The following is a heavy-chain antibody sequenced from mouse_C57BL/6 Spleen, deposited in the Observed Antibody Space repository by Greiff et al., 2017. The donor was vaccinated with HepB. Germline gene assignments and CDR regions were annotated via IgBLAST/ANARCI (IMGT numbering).Heavy chain of an antibody. D-gene: IGHD2-4*01. CDR2: ISSGGSYT. V-gene: IGHV5-6*01. CDR3: STMITTRYFDY. J-gene: IGHJ2*01. Sequence: EVQRVESGGDLVKPGGSLKLSCAASGFTFSSYGMSWVRQTPDKRLEWVATISSGGSYTYYPDSVKGRFTISRDNAKNTLYLQMSSLKSEDTAMYYCSTMITTRYFDYWGQGTTLTVSS. CDR1: GFTFSSYG.